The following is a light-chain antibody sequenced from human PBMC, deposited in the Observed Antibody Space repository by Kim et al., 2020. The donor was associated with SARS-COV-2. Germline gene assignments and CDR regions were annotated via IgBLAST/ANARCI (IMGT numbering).Light chain of an antibody. CDR2: AAS. CDR1: QDISNY. Sequence: DIQMTQSPSSLSASVGDRVTITCRASQDISNYVAWFQQRPGKAPKSLIYAASTLQSGVTSRFSGSGSGTHFTLTISSLQPEDSATYNCHQYNYDPQTFGQGTKVEIK. CDR3: HQYNYDPQT. J-gene: IGKJ1*01. V-gene: IGKV1-16*01.